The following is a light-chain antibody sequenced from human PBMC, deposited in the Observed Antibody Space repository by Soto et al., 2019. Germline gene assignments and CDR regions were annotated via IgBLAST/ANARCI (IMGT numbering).Light chain of an antibody. Sequence: SYELTQPPSVSVAPGQTASITCGGNNIGTKSVHWYQQKSGQAPVLVVYDDTDRPSGIPERFSGSNSGNTATLTISRVEAGDEADYYCQVWDRSSDRVVFGGGTKVTVL. J-gene: IGLJ2*01. CDR2: DDT. CDR3: QVWDRSSDRVV. V-gene: IGLV3-21*02. CDR1: NIGTKS.